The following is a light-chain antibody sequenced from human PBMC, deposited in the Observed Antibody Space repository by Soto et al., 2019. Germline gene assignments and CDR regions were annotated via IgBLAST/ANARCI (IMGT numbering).Light chain of an antibody. CDR3: RGQWT. V-gene: IGKV4-1*01. CDR2: WAS. CDR1: QSVLYSSNNKNY. J-gene: IGKJ1*01. Sequence: DIVMTQSPDSLAVSLGERATINCKSSQSVLYSSNNKNYLAWYQQKPGQPPKLLIYWASTRESGVPDRFSGSGSGTDFTLTTSSLQAEDVAVYYCRGQWTFGQGTKVEIK.